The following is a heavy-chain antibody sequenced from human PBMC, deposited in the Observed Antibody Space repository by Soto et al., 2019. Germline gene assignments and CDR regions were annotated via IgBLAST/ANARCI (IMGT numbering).Heavy chain of an antibody. CDR1: GFTFSSYW. D-gene: IGHD2-2*01. Sequence: GGSLRLSCAASGFTFSSYWMSWVRQAPGKGLEWVANIKQDGSEKYYVDSVKGRFTISRDNAKNSLYLQMNSLRAEDTAVYYCAVPRDYYYYGMDVWGQGTTVTVSS. CDR3: AVPRDYYYYGMDV. J-gene: IGHJ6*02. CDR2: IKQDGSEK. V-gene: IGHV3-7*01.